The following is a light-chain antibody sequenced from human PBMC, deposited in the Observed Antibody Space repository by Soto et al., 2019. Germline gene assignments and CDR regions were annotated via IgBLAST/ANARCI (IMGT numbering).Light chain of an antibody. CDR1: QGISTY. CDR2: IAS. V-gene: IGKV1-39*01. CDR3: QQLDSMPIT. J-gene: IGKJ5*01. Sequence: DIQMTQSPSSLSASVGDRVTITCRASQGISTYLNWYLQKPGEAPKLLISIASILQSGVPSRFSGSGSGTDFVLTISSLQPEDSATYYCQQLDSMPITFGQGTRLETK.